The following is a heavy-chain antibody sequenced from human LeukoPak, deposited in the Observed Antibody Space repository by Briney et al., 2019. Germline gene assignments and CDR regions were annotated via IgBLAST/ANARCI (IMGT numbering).Heavy chain of an antibody. CDR3: AKDLLRFLEWPEGMDV. CDR2: ISYDGSNK. Sequence: GGSLRLPCAASGFTFSSYGMHWVRQAPGKGLEWVAVISYDGSNKYYADSVKGRFTISRDNSKNTLYLQMNSLRAEDTAVYYCAKDLLRFLEWPEGMDVWGQGTTVTVSS. CDR1: GFTFSSYG. D-gene: IGHD3-3*01. J-gene: IGHJ6*02. V-gene: IGHV3-30*18.